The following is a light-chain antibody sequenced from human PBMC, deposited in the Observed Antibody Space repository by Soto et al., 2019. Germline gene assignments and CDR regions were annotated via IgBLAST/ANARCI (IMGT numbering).Light chain of an antibody. CDR3: QQTNSFLFT. Sequence: DIQMTQSPSSVSASVGDRVTIACRASQGFSTLLAWYQQKPGKAPKLLIYAASRLESGVPSRFSGSRFGPDFTLTISSLQHEDSATYYCQQTNSFLFTFGPGTKVDVK. V-gene: IGKV1-12*01. J-gene: IGKJ3*01. CDR2: AAS. CDR1: QGFSTL.